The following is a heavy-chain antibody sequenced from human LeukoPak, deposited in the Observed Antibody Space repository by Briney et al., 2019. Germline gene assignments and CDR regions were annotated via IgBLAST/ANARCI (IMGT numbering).Heavy chain of an antibody. CDR1: VGSISSYY. CDR3: ARVYAFGWFDP. CDR2: IYTSGST. J-gene: IGHJ5*02. Sequence: SETLSLTCTVSVGSISSYYWSWIRQPAGKGLEWIGRIYTSGSTNYNPSLKSRVTMSVDTSKNQFSLKLSSVTTADTAVYYCARVYAFGWFDPWGQGTLVTVSS. V-gene: IGHV4-4*07. D-gene: IGHD3-16*01.